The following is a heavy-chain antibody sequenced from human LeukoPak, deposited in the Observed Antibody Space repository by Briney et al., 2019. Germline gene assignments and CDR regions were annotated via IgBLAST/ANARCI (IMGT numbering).Heavy chain of an antibody. CDR1: GFTFSSFE. J-gene: IGHJ3*02. CDR3: ATVAFGYAFDI. Sequence: GGSLRLSCAASGFTFSSFEMTWVRQGPGKGLEWVSYISPSGNIIHYADSVKGRFTISRDNAKNSLYLQMSSLRAEDTAVYYCATVAFGYAFDIWGQGTMVTVSP. CDR2: ISPSGNII. V-gene: IGHV3-48*03. D-gene: IGHD3-10*01.